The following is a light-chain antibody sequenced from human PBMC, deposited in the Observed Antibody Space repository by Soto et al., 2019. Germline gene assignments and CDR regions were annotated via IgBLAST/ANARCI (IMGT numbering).Light chain of an antibody. CDR3: ETWDSNIWV. V-gene: IGLV4-60*02. Sequence: QSVLTQSSSASASLGSSVKFTCTLSSGHSSYIIAWHQQQPGKAPRYLMKLEGSGSYNKGSGVPDRLSGSSSGADRYLTISNLQFEDEADYYCETWDSNIWVFGGGTKLTVL. CDR1: SGHSSYI. J-gene: IGLJ3*02. CDR2: LEGSGSY.